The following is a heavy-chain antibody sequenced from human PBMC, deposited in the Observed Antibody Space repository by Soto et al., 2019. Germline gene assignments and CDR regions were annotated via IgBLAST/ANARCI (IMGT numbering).Heavy chain of an antibody. CDR3: ARDTYYYNSGNSWHDGLDV. V-gene: IGHV4-59*01. J-gene: IGHJ3*01. D-gene: IGHD3-22*01. Sequence: QVQLQESGPGLIKPSETLSLTCSISGGSISTYYWSWIRQPPGKGLEWIGHIFHSGSTNYSPSLKSRVTISVDTSRTQLSLSLRSVTAADTAVYFCARDTYYYNSGNSWHDGLDVWGQGRMVTVSS. CDR1: GGSISTYY. CDR2: IFHSGST.